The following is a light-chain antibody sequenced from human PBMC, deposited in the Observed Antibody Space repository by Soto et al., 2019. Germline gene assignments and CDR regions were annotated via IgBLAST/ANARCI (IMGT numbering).Light chain of an antibody. CDR2: GAS. V-gene: IGKV3-20*01. J-gene: IGKJ5*01. Sequence: EIVLTQSPGTLSLSPGERATLSCRASQSVSSSYLAWYQQKPGQAPRLLIYGASSRATGIPDRFSGSGSGTDFTLTISRLEPEDVAVYYRKQYSSSPVNFGQGKRLEIK. CDR3: KQYSSSPVN. CDR1: QSVSSSY.